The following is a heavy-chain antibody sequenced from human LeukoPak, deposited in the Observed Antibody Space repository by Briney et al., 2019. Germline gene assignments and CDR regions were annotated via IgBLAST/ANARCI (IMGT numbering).Heavy chain of an antibody. D-gene: IGHD3-10*01. CDR1: GGSISSYY. V-gene: IGHV4-59*08. Sequence: PSETLSLTCTVSGGSISSYYWSWIRQPAGKGLEWIGYIYYSGNTNYDPSLKSRVTISVDTSKNQFSLKLSSVTAADTAVYYCARRGSGKYFDYWGQGTLVTVSS. J-gene: IGHJ4*02. CDR2: IYYSGNT. CDR3: ARRGSGKYFDY.